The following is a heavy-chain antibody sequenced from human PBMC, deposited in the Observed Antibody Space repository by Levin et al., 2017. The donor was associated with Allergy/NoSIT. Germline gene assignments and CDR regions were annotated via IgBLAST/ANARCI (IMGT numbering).Heavy chain of an antibody. V-gene: IGHV3-23*01. CDR1: GFTFSSYA. CDR2: ILGGGGGT. CDR3: AKIGEEGIFGVDTFCDL. D-gene: IGHD3-3*01. Sequence: PGGSLRLSCAASGFTFSSYAMSWVRQAPGKGLEWVSAILGGGGGTYYADSVKGRFTISRDNSKNTLYLQMSGLRAEDTAVYYCAKIGEEGIFGVDTFCDLWGRGTLVTVSS. J-gene: IGHJ2*01.